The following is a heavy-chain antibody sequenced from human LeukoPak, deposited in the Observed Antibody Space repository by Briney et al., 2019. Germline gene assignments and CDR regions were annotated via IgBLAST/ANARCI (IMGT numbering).Heavy chain of an antibody. J-gene: IGHJ5*02. V-gene: IGHV3-53*01. D-gene: IGHD2-21*01. CDR3: VRNSGELGA. Sequence: GGSLRLSCAACGFTVSNNYRSWVRRAAGKGLEGVALIYSAGGTYYADSVKGRFTISRDNSKNTLHLQMNSLRAEDTAVYYCVRNSGELGAWGQGTLVTVSS. CDR2: IYSAGGT. CDR1: GFTVSNNY.